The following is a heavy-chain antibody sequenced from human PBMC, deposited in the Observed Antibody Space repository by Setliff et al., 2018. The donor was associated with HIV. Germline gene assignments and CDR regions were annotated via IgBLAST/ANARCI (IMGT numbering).Heavy chain of an antibody. D-gene: IGHD3-9*01. CDR3: ARAGIWTGSEHFYYMDV. CDR1: GFSFVSYA. CDR2: ISGGGAAK. J-gene: IGHJ6*03. Sequence: GGSLRLSCAASGFSFVSYALSWVRQAPGKGLEWVSAISGGGAAKYYADSVKGRFTISRDRSRNTLYPQMDSLRAEDTAVYYCARAGIWTGSEHFYYMDVWGKGTSVTVSS. V-gene: IGHV3-23*01.